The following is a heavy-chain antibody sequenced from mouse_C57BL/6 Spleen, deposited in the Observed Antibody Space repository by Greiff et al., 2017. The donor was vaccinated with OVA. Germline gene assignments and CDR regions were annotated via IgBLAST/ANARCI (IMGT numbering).Heavy chain of an antibody. J-gene: IGHJ3*01. CDR2: IDPENGDT. Sequence: EVQVVESGAELVRPGASVKLSCTASGFNIKDDYMHWVKQRPEQGLEWIGWIDPENGDTEYASKFQGKATITADTSSNTAYLQLSSLTSEATAVYYCTPIYYGYDGFAYWGQGTLVTVSA. CDR3: TPIYYGYDGFAY. V-gene: IGHV14-4*01. CDR1: GFNIKDDY. D-gene: IGHD2-2*01.